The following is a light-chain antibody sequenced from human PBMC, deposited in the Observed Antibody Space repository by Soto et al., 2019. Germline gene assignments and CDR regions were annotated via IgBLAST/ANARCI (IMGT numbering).Light chain of an antibody. CDR1: TSNIGSKT. CDR3: AAWDDSLNGVV. CDR2: GNN. V-gene: IGLV1-44*01. Sequence: QSVLTQPPSASGTPGQRVTISCSGSTSNIGSKTVNWYQQVPGTAPKLLIYGNNQRPSGVPDRFSGSKSGTSASLAITGLQSEDEADYSCAAWDDSLNGVVFGGGTQLTVL. J-gene: IGLJ2*01.